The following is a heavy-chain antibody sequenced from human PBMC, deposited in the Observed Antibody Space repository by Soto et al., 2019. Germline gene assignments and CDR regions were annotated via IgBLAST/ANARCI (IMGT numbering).Heavy chain of an antibody. Sequence: QVQLVQSGAELKKPGASVKVSCKASGYTFTSYAISWLRQAPGQGLEWMGWISAYNGNTKYAHKLQGRVTMTTDTTTSTAHMELRSLRSDDTAVYYCARDSPPPDYWGPGMLVTVSS. J-gene: IGHJ4*02. CDR2: ISAYNGNT. CDR3: ARDSPPPDY. V-gene: IGHV1-18*01. CDR1: GYTFTSYA.